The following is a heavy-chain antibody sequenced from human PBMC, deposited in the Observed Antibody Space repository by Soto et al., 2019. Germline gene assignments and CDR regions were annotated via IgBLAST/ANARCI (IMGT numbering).Heavy chain of an antibody. CDR3: AKDGFAVRGVNASNMYYYYYMDV. V-gene: IGHV3-9*01. D-gene: IGHD3-10*01. Sequence: EVQLVESGGGLVQPGRSLRLSCAASGFTFDDYAMHWVRQAPGKGLEWVSGISWNSGSIGYADSVKGRFTISRDNAKNSLYLQMNSLRAEDTAFYYCAKDGFAVRGVNASNMYYYYYMDVWGKGTTVTVSS. CDR2: ISWNSGSI. CDR1: GFTFDDYA. J-gene: IGHJ6*03.